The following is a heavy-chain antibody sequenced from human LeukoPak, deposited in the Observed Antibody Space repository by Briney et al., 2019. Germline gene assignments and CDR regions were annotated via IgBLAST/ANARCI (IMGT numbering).Heavy chain of an antibody. D-gene: IGHD1-26*01. Sequence: ASVKVSCKVSGYTLTELSMRWVRRAPGKGLEWMGGFDPEDGETIYAQKFQGRVTMTEDTSTDTAYMELSSLRSEDTAVYYCATDVSGSYLDNWFDPWGQGTLVTISS. CDR2: FDPEDGET. J-gene: IGHJ5*02. CDR3: ATDVSGSYLDNWFDP. V-gene: IGHV1-24*01. CDR1: GYTLTELS.